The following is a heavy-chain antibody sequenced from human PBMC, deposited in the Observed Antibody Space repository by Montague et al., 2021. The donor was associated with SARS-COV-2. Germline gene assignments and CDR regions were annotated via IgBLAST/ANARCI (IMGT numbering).Heavy chain of an antibody. CDR3: AREGFTGKYVEY. Sequence: SLRLSCAGSGFTFSNYEMNWVRQAPGKGLEWISDISSSGSTTYYXDSVKGRFTISRDNAKNSLYLQMNGLRAEDTAVYYCAREGFTGKYVEYWGQGTLVTVSS. J-gene: IGHJ4*02. CDR2: ISSSGSTT. CDR1: GFTFSNYE. V-gene: IGHV3-48*03. D-gene: IGHD2-8*02.